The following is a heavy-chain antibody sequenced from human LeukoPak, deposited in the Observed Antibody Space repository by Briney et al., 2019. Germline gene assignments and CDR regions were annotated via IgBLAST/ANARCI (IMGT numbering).Heavy chain of an antibody. V-gene: IGHV3-23*01. Sequence: GGSLRLSCAASGSTFNNYGMSWVRQAPGKGLEWVSGISGSGGNTYYADSVKGRFTISRDNSKKTLYLQMNSLRAEDTAIYYCAKDMRTLDYFDYWGQGTLVTVSP. D-gene: IGHD1-1*01. CDR1: GSTFNNYG. CDR2: ISGSGGNT. J-gene: IGHJ4*02. CDR3: AKDMRTLDYFDY.